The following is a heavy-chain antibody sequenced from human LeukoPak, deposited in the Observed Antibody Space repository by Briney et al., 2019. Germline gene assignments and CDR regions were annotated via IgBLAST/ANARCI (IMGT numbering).Heavy chain of an antibody. CDR2: VYFSGSA. CDR3: ARQVGWFDP. V-gene: IGHV4-59*08. CDR1: GGSFSGYY. Sequence: SETLSLTRAVYGGSFSGYYWSWIRQPPGKGLEWIGYVYFSGSANYNPSLKSRVTISVDTSKNQFSLKMNSVTAADTAVYYCARQVGWFDPWGQGTLVTVSS. J-gene: IGHJ5*02.